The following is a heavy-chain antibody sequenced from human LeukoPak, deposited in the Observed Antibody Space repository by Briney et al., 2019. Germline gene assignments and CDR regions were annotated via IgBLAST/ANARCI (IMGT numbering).Heavy chain of an antibody. Sequence: ASVKVSCKASGYTFTSYAMNWVRQAPGQGLEWMGWINTNTGNPTYAQGFTGRFVLSLDTSVSTAYLQISSLKAEDTAVYYCARGGDGYNFPYYYMDVWGKGTTVTVSS. CDR1: GYTFTSYA. D-gene: IGHD5-24*01. CDR3: ARGGDGYNFPYYYMDV. CDR2: INTNTGNP. V-gene: IGHV7-4-1*02. J-gene: IGHJ6*03.